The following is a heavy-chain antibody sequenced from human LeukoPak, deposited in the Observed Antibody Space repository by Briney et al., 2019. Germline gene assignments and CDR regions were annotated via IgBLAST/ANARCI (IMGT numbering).Heavy chain of an antibody. Sequence: PGGSVRLFCGSCGFTDSSNYIRGVRQARAKGLEWVAKENENGRETHYADSVKGRFTISRDNAKNSVSLQMNNVRADDTAVYYCAKDEVGGDFEYWGQGILVTVSS. CDR2: ENENGRET. J-gene: IGHJ4*02. CDR3: AKDEVGGDFEY. CDR1: GFTDSSNY. V-gene: IGHV3-7*01.